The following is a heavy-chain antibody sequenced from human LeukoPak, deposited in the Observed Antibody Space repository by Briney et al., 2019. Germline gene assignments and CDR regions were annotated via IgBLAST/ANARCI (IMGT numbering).Heavy chain of an antibody. Sequence: PGGSLRLSCAASGFTFNNHVMNGVRQAPGKGLEWVSAITDSSTSTYYADSVKGRFTISRHNSKNTLYLQMNSLRAEDTAVYYCAKGSSSSRPYYFDYWGQGTLVTVSS. J-gene: IGHJ4*02. CDR1: GFTFNNHV. CDR2: ITDSSTST. V-gene: IGHV3-23*01. CDR3: AKGSSSSRPYYFDY. D-gene: IGHD6-13*01.